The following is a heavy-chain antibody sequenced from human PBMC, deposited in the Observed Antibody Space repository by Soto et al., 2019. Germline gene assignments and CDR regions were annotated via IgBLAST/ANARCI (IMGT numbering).Heavy chain of an antibody. CDR1: GYTFSSYG. CDR3: AREGYYSGSATDSPPCYCGMDV. D-gene: IGHD3-10*01. CDR2: ISDYNGNT. V-gene: IGHV1-18*01. Sequence: QVQLVQSGAEVKRAGASVKVSCKASGYTFSSYGLSWVRQAPGQGLEWMGWISDYNGNTHYAQKFQGRVIMTTDTATRTVSMELWSLRSDVTAVYFCAREGYYSGSATDSPPCYCGMDVWGQGTTVTVSS. J-gene: IGHJ6*02.